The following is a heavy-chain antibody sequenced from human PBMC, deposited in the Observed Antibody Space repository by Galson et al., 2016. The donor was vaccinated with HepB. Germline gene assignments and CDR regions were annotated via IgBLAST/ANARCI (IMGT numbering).Heavy chain of an antibody. CDR3: ARVDTYYDSSGYPDF. CDR1: GFTFSDDY. CDR2: FSLGGSTV. D-gene: IGHD3-22*01. J-gene: IGHJ4*02. V-gene: IGHV3-11*01. Sequence: SLRLSCAASGFTFSDDYISWIRQTPGKGLEWISYFSLGGSTVYYADSVRGRFTVSRANGENSVFLQRNSLTAEDTAVYYCARVDTYYDSSGYPDFWGQGTLVTVSS.